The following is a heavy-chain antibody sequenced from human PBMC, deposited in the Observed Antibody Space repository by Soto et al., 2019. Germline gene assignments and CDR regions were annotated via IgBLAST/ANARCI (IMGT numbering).Heavy chain of an antibody. Sequence: SETLSLTCTVSGGSISSGGYYWSWIRQHPGKGLEWIGNIYYGGSTYYNPSLKSRVTISVDTSKNQFSLKLNSVTAADTAVYYCARVGYDFWSGYSSYFDYWGQGTLVTVSS. CDR1: GGSISSGGYY. D-gene: IGHD3-3*01. J-gene: IGHJ4*02. CDR3: ARVGYDFWSGYSSYFDY. V-gene: IGHV4-31*03. CDR2: IYYGGST.